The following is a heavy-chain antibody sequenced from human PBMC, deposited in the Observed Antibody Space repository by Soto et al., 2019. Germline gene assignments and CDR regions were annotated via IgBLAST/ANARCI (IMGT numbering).Heavy chain of an antibody. CDR3: ARGGSSGWYQSFDY. J-gene: IGHJ4*02. D-gene: IGHD6-19*01. CDR1: GGSISSSSYY. Sequence: QLQLQESGPGLVKPSETLSLTCTVSGGSISSSSYYWGWIRQPPGKGLEWIGSIYYSGSTYYNPSLKSRVTISVDTSKNQFSLKLSSVTAADTAVYYCARGGSSGWYQSFDYWGQGTLVTVSS. CDR2: IYYSGST. V-gene: IGHV4-39*01.